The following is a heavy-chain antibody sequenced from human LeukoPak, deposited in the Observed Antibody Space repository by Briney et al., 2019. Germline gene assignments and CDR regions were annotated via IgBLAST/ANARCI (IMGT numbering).Heavy chain of an antibody. CDR1: GYTFTSYY. D-gene: IGHD6-13*01. Sequence: ASVKVSCKASGYTFTSYYMHWVRQAPGQGLEWMGIINPHGGSTSYAQKFQGRVTMTRDTSTSTVYMELSSLRSEDTAVYYCARARTNDGGWGSNIAPYDYWGQGTLVTVSS. V-gene: IGHV1-46*01. J-gene: IGHJ4*02. CDR2: INPHGGST. CDR3: ARARTNDGGWGSNIAPYDY.